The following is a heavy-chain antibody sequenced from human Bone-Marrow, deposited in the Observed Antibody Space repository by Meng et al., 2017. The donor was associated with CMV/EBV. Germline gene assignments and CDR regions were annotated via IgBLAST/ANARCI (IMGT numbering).Heavy chain of an antibody. J-gene: IGHJ4*02. V-gene: IGHV3-23*03. CDR1: GFTFSSYA. D-gene: IGHD2-15*01. CDR3: VVGHDSRKVAN. CDR2: ICPDGT. Sequence: GESLKISCAASGFTFSSYAMSWVRQAPGKGLEWVSVICPDGTHYAGFVKGRFTISRDDSKNIVYLQMNSLGVEDTALYYCVVGHDSRKVANWGQGTLVTVSS.